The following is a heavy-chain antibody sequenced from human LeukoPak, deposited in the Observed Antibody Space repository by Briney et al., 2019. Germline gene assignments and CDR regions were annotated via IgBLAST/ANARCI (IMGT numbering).Heavy chain of an antibody. D-gene: IGHD4-23*01. V-gene: IGHV3-7*05. CDR2: LKQDGSDK. CDR1: VSTLKTHW. CDR3: ARETRGTVGGY. J-gene: IGHJ4*02. Sequence: GGSLRLSCAASVSTLKTHWMTWFRQTPGKGLEWVASLKQDGSDKFYVDSVKGRFTISRDNAENSLYMQMNSLRAEDTAVYYCARETRGTVGGYWGRGTLVTVSS.